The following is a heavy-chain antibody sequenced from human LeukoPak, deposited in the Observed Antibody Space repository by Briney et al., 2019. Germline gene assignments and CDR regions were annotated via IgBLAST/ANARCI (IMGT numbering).Heavy chain of an antibody. CDR2: IHYSGST. J-gene: IGHJ5*02. V-gene: IGHV4-30-4*01. D-gene: IGHD2/OR15-2a*01. Sequence: PSETLSLTCTVSGGSISSGDFYWSWIRQSPGKGLEWIGYIHYSGSTYYNPSLKSRVIISVVDTSKNQFSLKLRSVTAADTAVYYCARVNRVFRSFDPWGQGTLVTVSS. CDR3: ARVNRVFRSFDP. CDR1: GGSISSGDFY.